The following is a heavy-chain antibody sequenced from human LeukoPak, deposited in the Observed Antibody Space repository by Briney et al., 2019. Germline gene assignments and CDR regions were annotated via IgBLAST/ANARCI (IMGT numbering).Heavy chain of an antibody. V-gene: IGHV1-18*01. CDR1: GYSFTSYG. D-gene: IGHD1-26*01. CDR2: IRSYNGAT. CDR3: ARDRSSGSVYGYY. J-gene: IGHJ4*02. Sequence: GASVKVACKASGYSFTSYGITWVRQAPAQGLEWLGWIRSYNGATKYAPRLQGRLTMTIDTSTNPAYMDVRSLTSDDTALYFCARDRSSGSVYGYYWGQGTLVTVSS.